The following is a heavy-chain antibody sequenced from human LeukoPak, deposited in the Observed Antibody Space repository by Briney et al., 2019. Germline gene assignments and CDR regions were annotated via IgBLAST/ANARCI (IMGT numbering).Heavy chain of an antibody. Sequence: SETLSLTCTVSGGSISSSSYYWGWIRQPPGKGLEWIGSIYYSGSTYYNPSLKSRVTISVDTSKNQFSLKLSSVTAADTAVYYCAREIVVVPEDLNWSDPWGQGTLVTVSS. J-gene: IGHJ5*02. D-gene: IGHD2-2*01. CDR1: GGSISSSSYY. V-gene: IGHV4-39*07. CDR3: AREIVVVPEDLNWSDP. CDR2: IYYSGST.